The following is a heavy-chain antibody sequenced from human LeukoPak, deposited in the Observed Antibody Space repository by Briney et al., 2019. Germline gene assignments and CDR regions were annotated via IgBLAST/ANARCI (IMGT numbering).Heavy chain of an antibody. Sequence: ASVKVSCKASGYTFTSYGISWVRQAPGQGLEWMGWISAYNGNTNYAQKLQGRVTMTTDTSTSTAYMELRSLRSEDTAVYYCARNIVTMVRGDDDAFDIWGQGTMVTVSS. CDR2: ISAYNGNT. CDR3: ARNIVTMVRGDDDAFDI. D-gene: IGHD3-10*01. J-gene: IGHJ3*02. V-gene: IGHV1-18*01. CDR1: GYTFTSYG.